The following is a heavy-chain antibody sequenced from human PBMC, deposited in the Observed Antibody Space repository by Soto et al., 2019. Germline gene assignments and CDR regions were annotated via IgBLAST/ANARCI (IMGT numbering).Heavy chain of an antibody. J-gene: IGHJ4*02. CDR1: GYTFTSYG. D-gene: IGHD6-13*01. CDR3: ARDYSASQPMIRIAAAGPDY. Sequence: ASVKVSCKASGYTFTSYGISWVRQAPGQGLEWMGWISAYNGNTNYAQKLQGRVTMTTDTSTSTAYMELRSLRSDDTAVYYCARDYSASQPMIRIAAAGPDYWGQGTLVTVSS. CDR2: ISAYNGNT. V-gene: IGHV1-18*04.